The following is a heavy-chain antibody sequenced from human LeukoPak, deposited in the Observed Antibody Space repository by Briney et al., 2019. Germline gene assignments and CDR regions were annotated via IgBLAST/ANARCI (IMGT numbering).Heavy chain of an antibody. J-gene: IGHJ6*03. D-gene: IGHD2-15*01. Sequence: GGSLRLSCAASGFSLGRYCMHCVRQGPGKWREWVAFIRNDGTKEYYADSVKGRFTISRDNSKNTLYGQMNSLTPEDTAVYYCAKEAVPDYYYFYYMDVWGKGTTVTVSS. V-gene: IGHV3-30*02. CDR2: IRNDGTKE. CDR3: AKEAVPDYYYFYYMDV. CDR1: GFSLGRYC.